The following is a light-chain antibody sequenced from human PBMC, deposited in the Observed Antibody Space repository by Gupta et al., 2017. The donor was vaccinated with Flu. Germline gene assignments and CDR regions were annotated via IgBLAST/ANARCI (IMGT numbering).Light chain of an antibody. V-gene: IGLV3-25*03. Sequence: GDTLSNQYSYWYQQKPGQAPVLVIYKDTERPSGVPERFSGSGSGTTVTLTISGVQAEDEAAYYCQSADSTGTYVVFGGGTKLTVL. J-gene: IGLJ2*01. CDR1: TLSNQY. CDR2: KDT. CDR3: QSADSTGTYVV.